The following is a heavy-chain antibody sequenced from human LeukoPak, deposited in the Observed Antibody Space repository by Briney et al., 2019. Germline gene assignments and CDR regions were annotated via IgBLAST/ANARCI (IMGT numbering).Heavy chain of an antibody. Sequence: GSLRLSCAASGFTFSSYGVHWVRQAPGKGLEWVAFIRYDGSNKYYADSVKGRFTISRDNSKNTLYLQMNSLRAEDTAVYYCAKETDIVVVPAAPDYWGQGTLVTVSS. CDR1: GFTFSSYG. V-gene: IGHV3-30*02. CDR2: IRYDGSNK. J-gene: IGHJ4*02. D-gene: IGHD2-2*01. CDR3: AKETDIVVVPAAPDY.